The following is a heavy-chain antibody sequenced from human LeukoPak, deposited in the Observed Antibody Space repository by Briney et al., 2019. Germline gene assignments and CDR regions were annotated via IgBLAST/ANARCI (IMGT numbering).Heavy chain of an antibody. Sequence: SETLSLTCTVSGGSISSGDYYWSWIRQPPGKGLEWIGYIYYSGSTYYNPSLKSRVTISVDTSKNQFSLKLSSMTAADTAVYYCAREAHDFWSGYPYYYYYHMDVWGKGTTVTVSS. D-gene: IGHD3-3*01. CDR3: AREAHDFWSGYPYYYYYHMDV. J-gene: IGHJ6*03. CDR1: GGSISSGDYY. CDR2: IYYSGST. V-gene: IGHV4-30-4*08.